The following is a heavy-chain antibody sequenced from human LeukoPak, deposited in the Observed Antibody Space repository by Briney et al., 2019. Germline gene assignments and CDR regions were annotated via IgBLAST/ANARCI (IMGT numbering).Heavy chain of an antibody. J-gene: IGHJ6*03. D-gene: IGHD1-26*01. CDR3: ASLVGATTYYYYYYMDV. CDR1: GFTFSDYY. Sequence: GGSLRLSCAASGFTFSDYYMSWIRQAPGKGLEWVSYISSSGSTIYYADSVKGRFTISRDNAKNSLYLQMNSLRAEDTAVYYCASLVGATTYYYYYYMDVWGKGTTVTVSS. V-gene: IGHV3-11*04. CDR2: ISSSGSTI.